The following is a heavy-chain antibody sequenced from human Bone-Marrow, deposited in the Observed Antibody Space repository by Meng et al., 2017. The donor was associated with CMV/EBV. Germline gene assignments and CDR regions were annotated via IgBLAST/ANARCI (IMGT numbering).Heavy chain of an antibody. D-gene: IGHD2-21*02. CDR2: IKQDGSEK. CDR1: GFTFSSYW. CDR3: ARAVVVTDRSPLRYFDL. J-gene: IGHJ2*01. V-gene: IGHV3-7*01. Sequence: GGSLRLSCAASGFTFSSYWMSWVRQAPGKGLEWVANIKQDGSEKYYVDSVKGRFTISRDNAKNSLSLQMNSLRAEDTAVYYCARAVVVTDRSPLRYFDLWGRGTLVTVSS.